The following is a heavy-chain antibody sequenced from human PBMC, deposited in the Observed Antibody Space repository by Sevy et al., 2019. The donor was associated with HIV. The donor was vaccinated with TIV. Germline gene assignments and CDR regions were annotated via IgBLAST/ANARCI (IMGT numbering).Heavy chain of an antibody. V-gene: IGHV3-23*01. Sequence: GGSLRLSCTGSGFTFSNYAMNWVRQAPGKGLEWVSTIFRSGDVTYYADSVKGWFTISRDNSRNTLILQMKSLRAEDTAVYYCAGARYDSSGSFDAFDIWGQGTMVTVS. CDR3: AGARYDSSGSFDAFDI. CDR2: IFRSGDVT. CDR1: GFTFSNYA. D-gene: IGHD3-22*01. J-gene: IGHJ3*02.